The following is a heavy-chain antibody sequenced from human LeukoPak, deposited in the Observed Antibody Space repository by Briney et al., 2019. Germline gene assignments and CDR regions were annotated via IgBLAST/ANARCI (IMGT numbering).Heavy chain of an antibody. Sequence: PSETLSLTCAVYGGSFSGYYWSWLRQPPGKGLEWIGEINHSGSTNYNPSLKSRVTISVDTSKNQFSLKLSSVTAADTAVYYCARGGGRRDGYKPWDYWGQGTLVTVSS. CDR1: GGSFSGYY. D-gene: IGHD5-24*01. CDR2: INHSGST. J-gene: IGHJ4*02. CDR3: ARGGGRRDGYKPWDY. V-gene: IGHV4-34*01.